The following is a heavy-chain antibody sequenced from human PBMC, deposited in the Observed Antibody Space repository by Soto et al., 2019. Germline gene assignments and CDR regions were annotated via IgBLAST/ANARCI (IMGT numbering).Heavy chain of an antibody. CDR2: ISWDGGIT. J-gene: IGHJ4*02. D-gene: IGHD3-9*01. CDR1: GFTFNAYT. CDR3: AKDSYDILTGQKRYFDS. V-gene: IGHV3-43*01. Sequence: GGSLRLSCAASGFTFNAYTMHWVRQAPGKGLEWVSLISWDGGITYYGDSVKGRFTVSRDNSDKSLYLQMTSLRSDDTAFYYCAKDSYDILTGQKRYFDSWGQGTLVTVSS.